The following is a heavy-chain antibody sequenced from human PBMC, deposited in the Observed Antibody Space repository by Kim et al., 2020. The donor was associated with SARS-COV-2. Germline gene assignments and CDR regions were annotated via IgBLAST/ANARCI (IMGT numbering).Heavy chain of an antibody. J-gene: IGHJ4*02. V-gene: IGHV3-33*01. Sequence: GGSLRLSCAASGFTFSSYGMHWVRQAPGKGLEWVAVIWYDGSNKYYADSVKGRFTISRDNSKNTLYLQMNSLRAEDTAVYYCARDPPPRRDGYATILGAFDYWGQGTLVTVSS. D-gene: IGHD5-12*01. CDR2: IWYDGSNK. CDR1: GFTFSSYG. CDR3: ARDPPPRRDGYATILGAFDY.